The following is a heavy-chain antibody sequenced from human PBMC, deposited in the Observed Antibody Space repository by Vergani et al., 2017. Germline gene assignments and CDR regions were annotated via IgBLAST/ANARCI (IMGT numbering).Heavy chain of an antibody. Sequence: VQLVESGGGLVKPGGSLRLSCAASGFTFSDYYMSWIRQAPGKGLEWVANIKQDGSEKDYVDSVKGRFTISRDNAKNSLYLQMNSLRAEYTAVYYCAREELSEYSSSWFWDTNDLHWWYWGQGTLVTVSS. CDR2: IKQDGSEK. CDR1: GFTFSDYY. D-gene: IGHD6-13*01. J-gene: IGHJ4*02. V-gene: IGHV3-7*01. CDR3: AREELSEYSSSWFWDTNDLHWWY.